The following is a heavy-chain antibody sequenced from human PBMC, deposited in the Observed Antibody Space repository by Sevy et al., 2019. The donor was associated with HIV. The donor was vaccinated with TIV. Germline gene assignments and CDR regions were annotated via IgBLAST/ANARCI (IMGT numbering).Heavy chain of an antibody. Sequence: GGCLRLSCAASGFTFSSSSMNWVRQAPGKGLEWVSSISFSSNYIYYADSVKGRFTISRDNAKNSLFLQMNSLRAEDTAVYYCARDETWDAFDIWGQGTMVTVSS. CDR2: ISFSSNYI. J-gene: IGHJ3*02. V-gene: IGHV3-21*01. CDR1: GFTFSSSS. CDR3: ARDETWDAFDI.